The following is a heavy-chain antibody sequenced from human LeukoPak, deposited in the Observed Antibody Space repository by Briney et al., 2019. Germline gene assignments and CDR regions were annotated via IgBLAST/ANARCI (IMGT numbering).Heavy chain of an antibody. Sequence: GGSLRLSCAASGFTFSDYSLNWVRQAPGKGLEWVSAISGGGSSIYYADSVKGRFTVSRDNSKNTLFLQMSSLRAEDTAVYYCAKDNRDYFDYWGQGTLVTVSS. CDR1: GFTFSDYS. D-gene: IGHD3-16*02. V-gene: IGHV3-23*01. J-gene: IGHJ4*02. CDR3: AKDNRDYFDY. CDR2: ISGGGSSI.